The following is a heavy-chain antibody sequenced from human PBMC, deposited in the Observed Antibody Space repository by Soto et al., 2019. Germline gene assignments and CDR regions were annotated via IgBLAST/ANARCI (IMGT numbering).Heavy chain of an antibody. CDR2: VYHSGST. J-gene: IGHJ4*02. CDR3: ARSGTTTSPFPKQ. CDR1: GYSISSAYY. V-gene: IGHV4-38-2*01. Sequence: PSETLSLTCVVSGYSISSAYYWGWIRQPPGKGLEWIGSVYHSGSTYYNPSLKSRVTISVDTSKNHFSLKLRSVTAADSAVYYCARSGTTTSPFPKQWGQGTLLTVS. D-gene: IGHD1-1*01.